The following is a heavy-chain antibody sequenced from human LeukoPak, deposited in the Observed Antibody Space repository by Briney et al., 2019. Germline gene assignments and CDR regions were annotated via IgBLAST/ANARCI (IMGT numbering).Heavy chain of an antibody. CDR2: ISNDGSKK. J-gene: IGHJ3*02. CDR3: ARDLAYCGGECYSGDAFDI. CDR1: GFTFSSYA. V-gene: IGHV3-30*04. Sequence: GGSLRLSCAASGFTFSSYAMHWVRQAPGKGLEWVAVISNDGSKKQYADSVEGRFTISRDNSKNTLYLQMNSLRAEDTDVYYCARDLAYCGGECYSGDAFDIWGQETMVTVSS. D-gene: IGHD2-21*01.